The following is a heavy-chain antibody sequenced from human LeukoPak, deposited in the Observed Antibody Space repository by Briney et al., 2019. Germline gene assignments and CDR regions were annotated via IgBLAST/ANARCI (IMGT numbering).Heavy chain of an antibody. D-gene: IGHD1-26*01. CDR3: ARPTGISGSPDAFDI. J-gene: IGHJ3*02. Sequence: SETLSLTCTVSGGSITSYYWSWIRQPPGKGLEWIGHIHYSGSTNYNPSLKSRVTISVDTSKNHFSLKLGSVTAADTAVYYCARPTGISGSPDAFDIWGQGTMVTVSS. V-gene: IGHV4-59*01. CDR2: IHYSGST. CDR1: GGSITSYY.